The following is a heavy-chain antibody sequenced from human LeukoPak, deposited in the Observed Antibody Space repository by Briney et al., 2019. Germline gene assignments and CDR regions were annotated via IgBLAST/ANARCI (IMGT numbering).Heavy chain of an antibody. CDR1: GASIASGGHY. D-gene: IGHD5-12*01. J-gene: IGHJ6*03. V-gene: IGHV4-61*02. CDR3: ARAGYSGYDPNTYYYYMDV. CDR2: IYASGNT. Sequence: SETLSLTCTVSGASIASGGHYWSWIRQPAGKGLEWIGRIYASGNTNYNPSLKSRLTMSVDKSKNQFSLKLRSVTAADTAVYYCARAGYSGYDPNTYYYYMDVWGKGTTVTVSS.